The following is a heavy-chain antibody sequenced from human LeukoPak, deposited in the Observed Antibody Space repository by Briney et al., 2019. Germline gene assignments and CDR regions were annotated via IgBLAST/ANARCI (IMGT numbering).Heavy chain of an antibody. J-gene: IGHJ6*02. D-gene: IGHD3-10*01. CDR1: GYQFISYT. Sequence: ASVKVSCKASGYQFISYTMSWVRQAPGQGLEWMGWINTKTANPTYAQDFTGRFVFSLDTSVSTAYLQISGLKAGDTAVYYCARVAGFGERGMDVWGQGSTVTVSS. CDR3: ARVAGFGERGMDV. CDR2: INTKTANP. V-gene: IGHV7-4-1*02.